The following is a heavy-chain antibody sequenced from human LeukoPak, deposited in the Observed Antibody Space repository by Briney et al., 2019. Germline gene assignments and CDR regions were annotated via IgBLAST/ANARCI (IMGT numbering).Heavy chain of an antibody. J-gene: IGHJ4*02. CDR2: ISGNGGTT. CDR3: AKDRTWGLDY. V-gene: IGHV3-23*01. CDR1: GFTFSDYG. D-gene: IGHD7-27*01. Sequence: GGSLRLSCAASGFTFSDYGMSWVRQAPGKGLEWVSTISGNGGTTYYSDAVKGRFTISRDNSKNTLYLQMNSLRVEDTAVYYCAKDRTWGLDYWGQGTLVTVSS.